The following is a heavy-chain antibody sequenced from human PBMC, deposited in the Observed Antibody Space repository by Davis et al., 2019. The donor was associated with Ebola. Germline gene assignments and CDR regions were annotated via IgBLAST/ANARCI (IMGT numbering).Heavy chain of an antibody. Sequence: GESLKISCAVSGFSFSSYSMNWVRQAPGKGLEWLSYISISSDTIYYADSVKGRFTISRDNAKNSLYLQINSLRDEDTAVYYCARDLSSFYYYYGMDVWGQGTTVTVSS. D-gene: IGHD2/OR15-2a*01. CDR2: ISISSDTI. V-gene: IGHV3-48*02. CDR3: ARDLSSFYYYYGMDV. CDR1: GFSFSSYS. J-gene: IGHJ6*02.